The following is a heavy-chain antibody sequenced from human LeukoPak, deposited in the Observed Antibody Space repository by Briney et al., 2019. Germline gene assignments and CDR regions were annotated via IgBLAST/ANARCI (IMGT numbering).Heavy chain of an antibody. Sequence: GGSLRLSCAASGLIFDENAMNWVRQAPGKGLEWVSLISWDGDSTYYADSVKGRFTISRDNSKKSLYLQMNSLRAEDSALYYCASQKGGDPLFDHWGQGTLVTVSS. D-gene: IGHD2-21*02. CDR1: GLIFDENA. V-gene: IGHV3-43D*04. CDR3: ASQKGGDPLFDH. J-gene: IGHJ4*02. CDR2: ISWDGDST.